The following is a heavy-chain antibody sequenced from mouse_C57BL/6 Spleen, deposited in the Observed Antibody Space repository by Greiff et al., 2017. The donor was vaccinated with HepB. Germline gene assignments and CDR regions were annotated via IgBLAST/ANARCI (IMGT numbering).Heavy chain of an antibody. D-gene: IGHD1-1*01. Sequence: VKLQQPGAELVMPGASVKLSCKASGYTFTSYWMHWVKQRPGQGLEWIGEIDPSDSYTNYNQKFKGKSTLTVDKSSSTAYMQLSSLTSEDSAVYYCARGYYYGSSLYYAMDYWGQGTSVTVSS. CDR3: ARGYYYGSSLYYAMDY. CDR1: GYTFTSYW. V-gene: IGHV1-69*01. CDR2: IDPSDSYT. J-gene: IGHJ4*01.